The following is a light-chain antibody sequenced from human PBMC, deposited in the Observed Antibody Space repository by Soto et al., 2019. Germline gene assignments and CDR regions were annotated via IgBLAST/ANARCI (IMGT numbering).Light chain of an antibody. CDR1: ESVIRN. CDR3: QQYNSWPPIT. CDR2: YAS. V-gene: IGKV3-15*01. Sequence: EIVLTQSPSTLSVSPGERATLSCRASESVIRNLAWYQQQPRQAPRLLIYYASTTATSIPDRFSGGGSGTAFTLTISSLQSEDFVVYYCQQYNSWPPITFGQGTRLEIK. J-gene: IGKJ5*01.